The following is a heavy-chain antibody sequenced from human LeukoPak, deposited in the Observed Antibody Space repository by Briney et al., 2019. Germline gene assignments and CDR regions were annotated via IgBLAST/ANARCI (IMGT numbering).Heavy chain of an antibody. CDR2: ISGNGGIT. CDR3: ARGGRAVSLDY. J-gene: IGHJ4*02. V-gene: IGHV3-23*01. CDR1: GFTFSSYA. D-gene: IGHD2-8*01. Sequence: GGSLRLSCAASGFTFSSYAMSWVRQAPGKGLEWVSTISGNGGITYYANSVRGRFTISRDNAKNSLYLQMNRLRAEDTAVYYCARGGRAVSLDYWGQGTLVTVSS.